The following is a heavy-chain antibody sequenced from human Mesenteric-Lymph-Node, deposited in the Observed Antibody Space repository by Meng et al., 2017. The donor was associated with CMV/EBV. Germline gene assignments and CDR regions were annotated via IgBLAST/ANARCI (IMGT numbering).Heavy chain of an antibody. CDR1: GYTFTSYG. V-gene: IGHV1-69*04. J-gene: IGHJ2*01. Sequence: SVKVSCKASGYTFTSYGISWVRQAPGQGLEWMGRIIPILGIANYAQKFQGRVTITADKSTSTAYMELSSLRSEDTAVYYCARDSPYYDFWSGYAPYWYFDLWGRGTLVTVSS. D-gene: IGHD3-3*01. CDR3: ARDSPYYDFWSGYAPYWYFDL. CDR2: IIPILGIA.